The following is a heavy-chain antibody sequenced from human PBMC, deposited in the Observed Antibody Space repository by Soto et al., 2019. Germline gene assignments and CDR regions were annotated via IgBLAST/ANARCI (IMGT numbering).Heavy chain of an antibody. CDR1: GGSISSGDYY. V-gene: IGHV4-31*03. D-gene: IGHD6-6*01. Sequence: QVQLQESGPGLVKHSQTLSLTCTVSGGSISSGDYYWSWIRQHPGKGLEWIGYIYYSGSTHYNPSLTSRVTRSVDASQNQLSLKLSSLPAADTAVYYCARGRDSSTSNWFDPWGQGTLVSVSS. CDR2: IYYSGST. CDR3: ARGRDSSTSNWFDP. J-gene: IGHJ5*02.